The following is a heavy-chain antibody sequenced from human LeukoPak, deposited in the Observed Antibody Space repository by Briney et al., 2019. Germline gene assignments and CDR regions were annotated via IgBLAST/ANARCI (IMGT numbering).Heavy chain of an antibody. D-gene: IGHD3-3*01. CDR2: ISYDGSNK. CDR3: AREGGYNNYYMDV. J-gene: IGHJ6*03. V-gene: IGHV3-30*14. CDR1: GFTFSSYA. Sequence: GGSLRLSCAASGFTFSSYAMHWVRQAPGKGLEWVAVISYDGSNKYYADSVKGRFTISRDNSKNTLYLQMNSLRAEDTAVYYCAREGGYNNYYMDVWGKGTTVTISS.